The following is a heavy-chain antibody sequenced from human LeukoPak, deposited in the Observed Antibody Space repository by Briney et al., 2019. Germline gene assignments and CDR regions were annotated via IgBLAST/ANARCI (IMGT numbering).Heavy chain of an antibody. V-gene: IGHV4-59*01. J-gene: IGHJ4*02. CDR3: ARVPRYCSSTSCYHFDY. D-gene: IGHD2-2*01. Sequence: GSLRLSCAASGFTFSSYAMSWIRQPPGKGLEWIGYIYYSGSTNYNPSLKSRVTISVDTSKNQFSLKLSSVTAADTAVYYCARVPRYCSSTSCYHFDYWGQGTLVTVSS. CDR2: IYYSGST. CDR1: GFTFSSYA.